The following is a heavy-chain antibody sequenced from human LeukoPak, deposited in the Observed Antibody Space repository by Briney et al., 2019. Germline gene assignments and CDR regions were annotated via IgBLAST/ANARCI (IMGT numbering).Heavy chain of an antibody. Sequence: ASVKVSCKASGYTFTSYGISWVRQAPGQGLEWMGWISAYNGNTNYAQKLQGRVTMTTDTSTSTAYMELRSLRSDDTAVYYCARDCSSTSCIGGSDPWGQGTLVTVSS. J-gene: IGHJ5*02. CDR1: GYTFTSYG. V-gene: IGHV1-18*01. CDR2: ISAYNGNT. D-gene: IGHD2-2*01. CDR3: ARDCSSTSCIGGSDP.